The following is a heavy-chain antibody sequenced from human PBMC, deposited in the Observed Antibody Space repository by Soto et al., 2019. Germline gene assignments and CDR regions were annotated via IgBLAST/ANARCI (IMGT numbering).Heavy chain of an antibody. V-gene: IGHV1-3*01. J-gene: IGHJ6*02. CDR2: LNGGTGQT. Sequence: ASVKVSCKASGYTFSTYGMHWVRQAPGQSLEWMGWLNGGTGQTRYSQKFQDRVIITRDTSASTGYMELSRLRSEDTAIYYCARGKGMEENYFYHGMDTWRQGTTATVSS. D-gene: IGHD1-1*01. CDR1: GYTFSTYG. CDR3: ARGKGMEENYFYHGMDT.